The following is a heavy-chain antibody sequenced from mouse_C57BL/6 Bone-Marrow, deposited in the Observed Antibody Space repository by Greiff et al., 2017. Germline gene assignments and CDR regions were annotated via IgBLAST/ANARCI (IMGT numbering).Heavy chain of an antibody. CDR1: GYTFTSYW. CDR2: IYPGNSDT. Sequence: VQLKESGTVLARPGASVKMSCTTSGYTFTSYWMRWVKQRPGQGLEWIGAIYPGNSDTSSNQKFKGTANLTAVTSASTAYMELSILTNEDSAVYYCTMDYAIDYWGQGTSVTVSS. CDR3: TMDYAIDY. V-gene: IGHV1-5*01. J-gene: IGHJ4*01.